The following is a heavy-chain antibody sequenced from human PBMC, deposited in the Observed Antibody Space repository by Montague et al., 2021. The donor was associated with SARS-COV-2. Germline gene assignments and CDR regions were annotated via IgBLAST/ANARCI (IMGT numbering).Heavy chain of an antibody. CDR3: ARDGSWYYDSSGYYYRPHLGGGASYCDY. D-gene: IGHD3-22*01. J-gene: IGHJ4*02. V-gene: IGHV3-30-3*01. Sequence: SLRLSCAASGFTFSSYAMHWVRQAPGKGLEWVAVISYDGSNKYYADSVKGRFTISRDNSKNTLYLQMNSLRAEDTAVYYCARDGSWYYDSSGYYYRPHLGGGASYCDYWGQGTLVTVSS. CDR2: ISYDGSNK. CDR1: GFTFSSYA.